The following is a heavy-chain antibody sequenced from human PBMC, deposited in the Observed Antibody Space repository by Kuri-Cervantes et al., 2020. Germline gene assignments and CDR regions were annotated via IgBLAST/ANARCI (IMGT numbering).Heavy chain of an antibody. D-gene: IGHD3-10*01. CDR2: IYSVGRT. CDR3: ARDSPAGTGSYYGSYYYGMDV. V-gene: IGHV3-66*02. CDR1: GFSFSSYG. Sequence: GGSLRLSCAASGFSFSSYGMSWVRQAPGKGLEWVSIIYSVGRTYYADSVKGRFTISRDNSKNTLYLQMDSLEVEDTAVYYCARDSPAGTGSYYGSYYYGMDVWGQGTTVTVSS. J-gene: IGHJ6*01.